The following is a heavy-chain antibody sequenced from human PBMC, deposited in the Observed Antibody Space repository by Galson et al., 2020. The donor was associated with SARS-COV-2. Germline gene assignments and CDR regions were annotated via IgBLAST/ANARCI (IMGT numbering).Heavy chain of an antibody. D-gene: IGHD5-12*01. V-gene: IGHV3-30*01. CDR1: GFTISSYA. CDR3: AREMATISPSESDAFDI. CDR2: ISYHGSNK. Sequence: GGTLSLSCAASGFTISSYAMPWVSQAPGQGLEWVAVISYHGSNKYYADSVKGRFTISRDNSKNTLYLQMNSLRAEDTAVYYCAREMATISPSESDAFDIWGQGTMVTVSS. J-gene: IGHJ3*02.